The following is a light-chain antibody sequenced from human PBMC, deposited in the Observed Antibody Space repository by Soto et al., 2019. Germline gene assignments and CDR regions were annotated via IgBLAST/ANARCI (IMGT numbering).Light chain of an antibody. Sequence: QPVLTQSPSASASLGASVKLTCTLSSGHSSYVIAWHQQQPEKGPRYLMKLNSDGSHNKGDGIPDRFSGSSSGAERYLTISGLQSEDEADYYCQTWGTDIKGVFGGGTKLTVL. CDR1: SGHSSYV. CDR3: QTWGTDIKGV. CDR2: LNSDGSH. J-gene: IGLJ2*01. V-gene: IGLV4-69*01.